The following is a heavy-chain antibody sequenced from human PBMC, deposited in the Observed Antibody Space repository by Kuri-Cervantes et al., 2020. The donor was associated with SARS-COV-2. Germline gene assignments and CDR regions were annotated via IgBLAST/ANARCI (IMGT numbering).Heavy chain of an antibody. CDR1: GGTFSSYA. J-gene: IGHJ6*02. CDR2: IIPIFGTA. V-gene: IGHV1-69*06. Sequence: SVKVSCKTSGGTFSSYAISWVRQAPGQGLEWMGGIIPIFGTANYAQKFQGRVTITADKSTSTAYMELSSLRSEDTAAYYCARDCSSTSCYSHPTYYYYGMDVWGQGTTVTVSS. CDR3: ARDCSSTSCYSHPTYYYYGMDV. D-gene: IGHD2-2*01.